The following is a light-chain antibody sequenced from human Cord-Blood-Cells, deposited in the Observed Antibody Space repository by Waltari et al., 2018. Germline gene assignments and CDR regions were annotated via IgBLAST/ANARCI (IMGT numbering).Light chain of an antibody. CDR2: EGS. CDR3: CSYAGSSTVV. J-gene: IGLJ2*01. Sequence: SALTQPPSVSGSPGPSITISCTGTSSDVGSYNLFSWYQQHPGKAPKLMIYEGSKRPSGVSNRFSGSKSGNTASLTISGLQAEDEADYYCCSYAGSSTVVFGGGTKLTVL. CDR1: SSDVGSYNL. V-gene: IGLV2-23*01.